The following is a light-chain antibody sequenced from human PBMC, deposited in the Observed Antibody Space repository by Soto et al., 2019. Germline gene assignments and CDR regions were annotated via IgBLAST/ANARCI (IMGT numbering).Light chain of an antibody. CDR3: QQNNSYWT. CDR1: QSISSW. V-gene: IGKV1-5*03. Sequence: DIQRTQSPSTLSASVRDRVTTTCRASQSISSWLAWYQQKPGKAPKLLIYKASSLESGVPSRISGSGSGTEFTLTISSLQPDDFATYYCQQNNSYWTFGQGTKVDIK. CDR2: KAS. J-gene: IGKJ1*01.